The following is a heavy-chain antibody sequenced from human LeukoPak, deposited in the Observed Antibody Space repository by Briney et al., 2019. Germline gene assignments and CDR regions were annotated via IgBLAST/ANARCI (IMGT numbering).Heavy chain of an antibody. D-gene: IGHD2-21*02. CDR2: ISWNSGSI. Sequence: GGSLRLSCAASGFTFDDYAMHWVRQAPGKGLEWVSGISWNSGSIGYADSVKGRFTLSRDNAKNSLYLQMNSLRAEDTAIYYCARETPNCGGDCFDYWGQGTLVTVSS. CDR3: ARETPNCGGDCFDY. CDR1: GFTFDDYA. V-gene: IGHV3-9*01. J-gene: IGHJ4*02.